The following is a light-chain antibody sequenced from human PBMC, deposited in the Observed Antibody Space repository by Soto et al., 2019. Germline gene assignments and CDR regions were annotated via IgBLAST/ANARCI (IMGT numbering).Light chain of an antibody. V-gene: IGKV1-27*01. CDR1: QGISNY. CDR3: PKYNSAPFT. CDR2: AAS. Sequence: DIQMTQSPSSLSASVGERVTITCRASQGISNYLAWYQQKPGKVPKLLIYAASTLQSGVPPRFSGSGSGTDFTLTISSLQPEDVATYYCPKYNSAPFTFGGGTKVEIK. J-gene: IGKJ4*01.